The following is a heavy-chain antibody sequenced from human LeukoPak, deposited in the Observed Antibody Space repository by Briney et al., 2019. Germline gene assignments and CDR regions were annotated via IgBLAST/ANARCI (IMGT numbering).Heavy chain of an antibody. D-gene: IGHD6-19*01. CDR1: GLTFRSYD. CDR3: ARIIAVAGFDY. V-gene: IGHV3-7*03. Sequence: GGSLRLSCAASGLTFRSYDMSWVRQAPGKGLEWVANIRQDGSEKYYVDSVKGRFTISRDNAKNSLYLQMNSLRAEDTAVYYCARIIAVAGFDYWGQGTLVTVSS. J-gene: IGHJ4*02. CDR2: IRQDGSEK.